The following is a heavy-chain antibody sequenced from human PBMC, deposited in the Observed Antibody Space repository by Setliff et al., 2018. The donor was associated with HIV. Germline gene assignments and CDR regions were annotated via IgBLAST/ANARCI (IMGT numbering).Heavy chain of an antibody. D-gene: IGHD1-26*01. CDR3: ARDSGTTVGATRPGY. V-gene: IGHV3-7*01. CDR1: GLTFSSYW. Sequence: GGSLRLSCAASGLTFSSYWISWVRQAPGKGLEWVANINQDGSAKFYVDSVKGRFTISRDNAQNSLCLQMNSLRVEDTAVYYCARDSGTTVGATRPGYWGQGTLVTVSS. CDR2: INQDGSAK. J-gene: IGHJ4*02.